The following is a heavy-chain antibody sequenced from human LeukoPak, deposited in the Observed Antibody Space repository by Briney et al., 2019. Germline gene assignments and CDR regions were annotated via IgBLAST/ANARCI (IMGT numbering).Heavy chain of an antibody. CDR2: ISSNGGST. CDR3: VKGYSGSFYVGSYADY. V-gene: IGHV3-64D*06. D-gene: IGHD1-26*01. Sequence: AGSLTLSCSASGFTFSSYSMHWVRQAPGKGLEYVSAISSNGGSTYYADSVQGRFTISRDNFKNTLYLQMSRLRPEDTAVYYCVKGYSGSFYVGSYADYWGQGTLVTVSS. J-gene: IGHJ4*02. CDR1: GFTFSSYS.